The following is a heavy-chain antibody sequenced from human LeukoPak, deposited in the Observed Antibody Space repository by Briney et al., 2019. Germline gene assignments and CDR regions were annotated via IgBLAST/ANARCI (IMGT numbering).Heavy chain of an antibody. CDR2: VYYSGSA. CDR3: ARGVTAAASTY. D-gene: IGHD6-13*01. V-gene: IGHV4-39*01. CDR1: GGSISSSNFY. J-gene: IGHJ4*02. Sequence: SETLSLTCAVSGGSISSSNFYWGWLRQPPEKGLEWIGSVYYSGSAYYNPSLESRISISVDTSKNQFSLKLSSVTAADTAVYYCARGVTAAASTYWGQGTLVIVSS.